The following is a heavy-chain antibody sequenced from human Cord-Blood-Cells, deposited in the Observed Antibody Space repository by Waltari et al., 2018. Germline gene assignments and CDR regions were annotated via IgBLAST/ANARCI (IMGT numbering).Heavy chain of an antibody. CDR1: GGSLSSSSYY. V-gene: IGHV4-39*01. D-gene: IGHD2-2*01. J-gene: IGHJ3*02. Sequence: QLQLQESGPGLVKPSETLSLTCTVSGGSLSSSSYYWGWIRQPPGKGLEWIGSIYYSGSTYYNPSLKSRVTISVDTSKNQFSLKLSSVTAADTAVYYCARNYCSSTSCDAFDIWGQGTMVTVSS. CDR2: IYYSGST. CDR3: ARNYCSSTSCDAFDI.